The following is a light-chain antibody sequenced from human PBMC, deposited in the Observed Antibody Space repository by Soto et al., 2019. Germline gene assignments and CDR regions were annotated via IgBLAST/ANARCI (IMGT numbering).Light chain of an antibody. CDR3: ASWDDSLNGWV. Sequence: QSVLTQPPSASGTPGQRVTISCSGSSSNIGSTTANWYQHLPGTAPKLLIYSNNQRPSGVPDRFSGSKSGTSASLAIRGLQSEDEAEYYCASWDDSLNGWVFGGGTKLTVL. CDR1: SSNIGSTT. CDR2: SNN. V-gene: IGLV1-44*01. J-gene: IGLJ3*02.